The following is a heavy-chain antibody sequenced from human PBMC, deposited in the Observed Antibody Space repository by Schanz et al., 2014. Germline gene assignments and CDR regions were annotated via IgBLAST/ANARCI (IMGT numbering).Heavy chain of an antibody. V-gene: IGHV3-64*07. J-gene: IGHJ6*02. CDR3: ARVATTHSMGYYFGMDV. Sequence: EVHLVESGGGLVQPGGSLRLSCEASGFTFSSYAMHWVRQAPGKGLEYVSAISSNGGSTYYAVFVKGRFTISRDNSKNTLFLQMGSLRVEDMAVYYCARVATTHSMGYYFGMDVWGQGTTVTVSS. D-gene: IGHD1-1*01. CDR1: GFTFSSYA. CDR2: ISSNGGST.